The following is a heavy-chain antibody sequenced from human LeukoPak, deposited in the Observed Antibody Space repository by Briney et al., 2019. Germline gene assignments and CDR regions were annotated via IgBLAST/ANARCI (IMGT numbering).Heavy chain of an antibody. CDR2: LKQVGSEK. D-gene: IGHD3-3*01. CDR3: AREPLRMGRFLEWQYFDY. Sequence: PRGSLRLDCKATGFTFSSYWMSWVGHDTGLGLPWVANLKQVGSEKYYVDSVKGRFTISRDNAKNSLYLQMNSLRAEDTAVYYCAREPLRMGRFLEWQYFDYWGQGTLVTVSS. CDR1: GFTFSSYW. J-gene: IGHJ4*02. V-gene: IGHV3-7*01.